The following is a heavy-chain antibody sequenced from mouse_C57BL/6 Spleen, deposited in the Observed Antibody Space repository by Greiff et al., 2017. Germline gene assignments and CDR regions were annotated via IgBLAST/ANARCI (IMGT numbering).Heavy chain of an antibody. CDR2: IYPGDGDT. J-gene: IGHJ4*01. V-gene: IGHV1-82*01. D-gene: IGHD2-10*02. Sequence: VQLQQSGPELVKPGASVKISCKASGYAFSSSWMNWVKQRPGKGLGWIGRIYPGDGDTNYNGKFKGKATLTADKSSSTAYMQLSSLTSEDSAVYFCARGYGKPDAMDYWGQGTSVTVSS. CDR1: GYAFSSSW. CDR3: ARGYGKPDAMDY.